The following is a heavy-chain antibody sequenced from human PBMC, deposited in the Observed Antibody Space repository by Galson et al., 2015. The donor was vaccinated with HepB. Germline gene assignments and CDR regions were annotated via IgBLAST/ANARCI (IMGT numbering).Heavy chain of an antibody. Sequence: SLRLSCAASGFRFSDYAMHWVRQAPGKGLEWVAVLSYDGNDKYYADSVKGRFTISRDNSKNTLYLLISSLTTEDTAVYYCAKGDCTTTSCSLPFEPWGQGTLVSVSS. CDR2: LSYDGNDK. CDR3: AKGDCTTTSCSLPFEP. CDR1: GFRFSDYA. V-gene: IGHV3-30*18. D-gene: IGHD2-2*01. J-gene: IGHJ5*02.